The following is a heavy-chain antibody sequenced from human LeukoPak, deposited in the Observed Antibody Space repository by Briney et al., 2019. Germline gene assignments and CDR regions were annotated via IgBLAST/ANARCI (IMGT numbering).Heavy chain of an antibody. CDR2: IRGNGET. J-gene: IGHJ4*02. CDR3: AKANWVSNADAVL. V-gene: IGHV3-23*01. D-gene: IGHD1-1*01. Sequence: GGSLRLSCAASGISFSNYAMSWVRQAPARGPEWVSSIRGNGETSYADSVKGRFALSRDDSRNTVYLQLNNVRADDTAIYYCAKANWVSNADAVLWGQGTVVTVYS. CDR1: GISFSNYA.